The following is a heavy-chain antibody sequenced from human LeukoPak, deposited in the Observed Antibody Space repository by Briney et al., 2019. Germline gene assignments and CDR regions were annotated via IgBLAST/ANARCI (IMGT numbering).Heavy chain of an antibody. CDR2: FDPEDVET. D-gene: IGHD2/OR15-2a*01. Sequence: GASVTVSCTVSGNTFTDLSMNWVRQAPGKGLEWMGGFDPEDVETIYAQKFQGRVTMTEDTSTATAYMDLSSLRPDDTAVYYCATDFYRGRQFDYWGQGTLVTVSS. CDR1: GNTFTDLS. J-gene: IGHJ4*02. V-gene: IGHV1-24*01. CDR3: ATDFYRGRQFDY.